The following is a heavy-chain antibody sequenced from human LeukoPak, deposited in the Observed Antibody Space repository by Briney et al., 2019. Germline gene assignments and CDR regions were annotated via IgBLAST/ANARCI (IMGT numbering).Heavy chain of an antibody. CDR2: IYPGDSDT. D-gene: IGHD1-26*01. Sequence: GESLKISSKGSGYSFTNYRIGWRRQIPRKGLEWRGIIYPGDSDTRYSPSFQGQVTISADKSISTAYLQWSSLKASDTAMYYCARHELPDDVFDIWGQGTMVTVSS. J-gene: IGHJ3*02. V-gene: IGHV5-51*01. CDR3: ARHELPDDVFDI. CDR1: GYSFTNYR.